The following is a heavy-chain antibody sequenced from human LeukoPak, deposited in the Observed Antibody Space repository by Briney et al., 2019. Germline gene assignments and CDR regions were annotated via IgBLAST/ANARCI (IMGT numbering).Heavy chain of an antibody. V-gene: IGHV3-23*01. CDR2: ICGSGGRT. CDR3: AKDARWGTDGRRVRSGYKPFDY. J-gene: IGHJ4*02. CDR1: GFTFSSYS. D-gene: IGHD5-12*01. Sequence: PGGSLRLSCAASGFTFSSYSMSWARQAPGKGLEWVSVICGSGGRTYYADSVQSRFTISRDHTNNTLYLQKNSLVAEDAPVYYCAKDARWGTDGRRVRSGYKPFDYWGQGTLVTVSS.